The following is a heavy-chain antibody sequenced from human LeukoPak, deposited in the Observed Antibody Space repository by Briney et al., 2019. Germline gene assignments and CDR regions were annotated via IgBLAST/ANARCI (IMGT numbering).Heavy chain of an antibody. V-gene: IGHV3-23*01. CDR1: GFTFSSYG. CDR3: AKDLKRGYSYGYGAFDI. CDR2: ISGSGGST. D-gene: IGHD5-18*01. J-gene: IGHJ3*02. Sequence: SGGSLRLSCAASGFTFSSYGMSWVRQAPGKGLEWVSAISGSGGSTYYADSVKGRFTISRDNSKNSLYLQMNSLRAEDTALYYCAKDLKRGYSYGYGAFDIWGQGTMVTVSS.